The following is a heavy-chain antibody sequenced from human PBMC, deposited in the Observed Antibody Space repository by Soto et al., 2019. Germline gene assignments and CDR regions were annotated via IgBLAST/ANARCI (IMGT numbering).Heavy chain of an antibody. J-gene: IGHJ6*04. Sequence: SETLSLTCAVYGGSFSGYYWSWIRQPPGKGLEWIGEINHSGSTNYNPSLKSRVTISVDTSKNQFSLKLSSVTAADTAVYYCARATRRYNWNDAADVWGKGTTVTVSS. D-gene: IGHD1-1*01. CDR2: INHSGST. CDR3: ARATRRYNWNDAADV. V-gene: IGHV4-34*01. CDR1: GGSFSGYY.